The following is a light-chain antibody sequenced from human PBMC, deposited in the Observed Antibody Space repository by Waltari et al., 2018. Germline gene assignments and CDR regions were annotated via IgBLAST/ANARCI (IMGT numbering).Light chain of an antibody. Sequence: DIVMTQSPDSLAVSLGERATINCKASQSVLSSSDNRNYLAWYQQKPGQPPNLLIYLASTRESGVPDRFSGSGSGTDFTLTISSLQAEDVAVYYCQQYYITPLSFGGGTKVEIK. CDR1: QSVLSSSDNRNY. J-gene: IGKJ4*01. CDR3: QQYYITPLS. V-gene: IGKV4-1*01. CDR2: LAS.